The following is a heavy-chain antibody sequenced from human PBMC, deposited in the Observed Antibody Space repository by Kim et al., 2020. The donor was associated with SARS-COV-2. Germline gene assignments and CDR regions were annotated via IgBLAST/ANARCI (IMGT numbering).Heavy chain of an antibody. Sequence: GGSLRLSCAASGFTFSSYAMSWVRQAPGKGLEWVSAISGSGGSTYYADSVKGRFTISRDNSKNTLYLQMNSLRAEDTAVYYCAKAPLYNWNSLSLFDYWGQGTLVTVSS. CDR1: GFTFSSYA. D-gene: IGHD1-7*01. V-gene: IGHV3-23*01. J-gene: IGHJ4*02. CDR2: ISGSGGST. CDR3: AKAPLYNWNSLSLFDY.